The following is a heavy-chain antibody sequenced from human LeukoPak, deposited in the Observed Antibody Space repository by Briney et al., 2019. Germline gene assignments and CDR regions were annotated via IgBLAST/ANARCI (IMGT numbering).Heavy chain of an antibody. J-gene: IGHJ6*02. Sequence: ASVKVSCKASGYTFTSYYMHWVRQAPGQGLEWMGWINPNSGGTNYARKFQGWVTMTRDTSISTAYMELSRLRSDDTAVYYCARDDPYYDFWSGYSRRNYGMDVWGQGTTVTVSS. D-gene: IGHD3-3*01. V-gene: IGHV1-2*04. CDR3: ARDDPYYDFWSGYSRRNYGMDV. CDR1: GYTFTSYY. CDR2: INPNSGGT.